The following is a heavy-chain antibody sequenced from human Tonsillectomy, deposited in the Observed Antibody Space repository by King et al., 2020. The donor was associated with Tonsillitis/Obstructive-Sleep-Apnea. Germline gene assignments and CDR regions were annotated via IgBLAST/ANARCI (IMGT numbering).Heavy chain of an antibody. CDR2: IRGSGGNT. CDR3: AKYQYLEEGYSYGYDYGLDV. D-gene: IGHD5-18*01. J-gene: IGHJ6*02. Sequence: VQLVESGGGLVQPGGSLRLSCAASGITFSSYAMSWVRQAPGKGLEWVSGIRGSGGNTYYADSVKGRFTISRDNSKNTLYLQMNSLRAEDTAVYYCAKYQYLEEGYSYGYDYGLDVWGQGTTVTVSS. V-gene: IGHV3-23*04. CDR1: GITFSSYA.